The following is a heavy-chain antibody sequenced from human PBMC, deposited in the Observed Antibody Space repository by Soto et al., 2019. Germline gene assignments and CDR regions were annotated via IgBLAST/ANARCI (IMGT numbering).Heavy chain of an antibody. CDR3: AGGRDQPPVGLYFES. D-gene: IGHD1-26*01. J-gene: IGHJ4*02. CDR1: GGAFTDYI. V-gene: IGHV1-69*01. CDR2: IIPMFGTP. Sequence: QVQLVQSGAEVKKPGSSVKVSCKASGGAFTDYIFDWVRQAPGQGLEWMGGIIPMFGTPKYAQKFQHRVTHSGDVPTGPGYMGPTRLRFEEPGVYYCAGGRDQPPVGLYFESWGEGTRVTVSS.